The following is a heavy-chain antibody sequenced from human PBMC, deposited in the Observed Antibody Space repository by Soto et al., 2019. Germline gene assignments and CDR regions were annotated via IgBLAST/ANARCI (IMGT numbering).Heavy chain of an antibody. CDR1: GFSLSNARMG. V-gene: IGHV2-26*01. J-gene: IGHJ5*02. Sequence: GSGPTLVNPTETLTLTCTVSGFSLSNARMGVSWIRQPPGKALEWLAHIFSNDEKSYSTSLKSRLTISKDTPKSQVVLTMTNMDPVDTATYYCARIRGIAAAGTFWFDPWGQGTLVTVSS. CDR3: ARIRGIAAAGTFWFDP. CDR2: IFSNDEK. D-gene: IGHD6-13*01.